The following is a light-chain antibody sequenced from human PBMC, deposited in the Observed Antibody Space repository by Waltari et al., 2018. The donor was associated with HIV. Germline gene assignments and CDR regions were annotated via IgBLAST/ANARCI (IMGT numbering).Light chain of an antibody. V-gene: IGLV1-47*01. Sequence: QSVLTRPPSASGTPGQTDTISCFGSSSNIVTKYVAWYQQLPGTAPRLLIYKNNQRPSGVTDRFSGSKSGTAASLAISGLRSEDEAEYYCAAWDDSLSGWAFGGGTKLTVL. CDR2: KNN. CDR3: AAWDDSLSGWA. J-gene: IGLJ3*02. CDR1: SSNIVTKY.